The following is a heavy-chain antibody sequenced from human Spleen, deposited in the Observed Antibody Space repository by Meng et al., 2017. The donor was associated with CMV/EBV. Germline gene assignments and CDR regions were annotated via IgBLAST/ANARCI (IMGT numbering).Heavy chain of an antibody. D-gene: IGHD6-19*01. CDR1: GFTFSSYS. CDR2: ISSSSSYI. V-gene: IGHV3-21*01. CDR3: ARHTSGFVTGGYFFDY. Sequence: GGSLRLSCAASGFTFSSYSMNWVRQAPGKGLEWVSSISSSSSYIYYADSVKGRFTISRDNAKNSLYLQMNSLRAEDTAVYYCARHTSGFVTGGYFFDYWGQGTLVTVSS. J-gene: IGHJ4*02.